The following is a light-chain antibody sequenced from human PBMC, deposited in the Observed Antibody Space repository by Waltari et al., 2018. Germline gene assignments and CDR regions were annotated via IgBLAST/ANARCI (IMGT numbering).Light chain of an antibody. J-gene: IGKJ3*01. V-gene: IGKV4-1*01. Sequence: DIVMTQSPDSLAVSLGERATINCKSSQSVLYSSNNKNYLAWYQQKPGQPPKLLIYWASTRDSGVPDRFSGSGSGTDFTLTISSLQAEDVAVYYCQEYYTQTFSFGPGTKVDIK. CDR1: QSVLYSSNNKNY. CDR3: QEYYTQTFS. CDR2: WAS.